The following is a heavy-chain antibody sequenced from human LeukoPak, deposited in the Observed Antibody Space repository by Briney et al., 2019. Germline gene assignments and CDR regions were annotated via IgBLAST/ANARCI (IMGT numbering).Heavy chain of an antibody. CDR1: GFTFDDYA. Sequence: GRSLRLSCAASGFTFDDYAMHWVRHAPGKGLEWVSGISWNSGSIGYADSVKGRFTISRDNAKNSLYLQMNSLRAEDTALYYCAKEGSGYYYPPFDYWGQGTLVTVSS. V-gene: IGHV3-9*01. D-gene: IGHD3-22*01. CDR2: ISWNSGSI. CDR3: AKEGSGYYYPPFDY. J-gene: IGHJ4*02.